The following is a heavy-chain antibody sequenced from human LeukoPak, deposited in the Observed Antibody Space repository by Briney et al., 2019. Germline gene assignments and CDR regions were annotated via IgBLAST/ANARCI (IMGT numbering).Heavy chain of an antibody. CDR3: ARDQYSSSWYWGAFVV. D-gene: IGHD6-13*01. V-gene: IGHV3-74*01. CDR2: IESYRTSR. J-gene: IGHJ3*01. CDR1: GFTFTKSW. Sequence: GGSLRLSCAASGFTFTKSWMHGFRQAPGKGLVWVSRIESYRTSRTYSDSVKVRFAIIRDNARKSLYLQMNGLRADDTAVYYCARDQYSSSWYWGAFVVWGQGTMVSVSS.